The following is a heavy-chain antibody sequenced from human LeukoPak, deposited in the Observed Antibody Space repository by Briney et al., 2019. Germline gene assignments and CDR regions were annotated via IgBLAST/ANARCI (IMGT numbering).Heavy chain of an antibody. J-gene: IGHJ5*02. CDR2: IIPIFGTA. V-gene: IGHV1-69*05. CDR3: ARALVVVPAAVSGGRRHVTNWFDP. D-gene: IGHD2-2*01. Sequence: SVTVSCKVSGGTFSSYAISWVRQAPGQGLEWMGGIIPIFGTANYAQKFQGRVTITTDETTSTAYMELSSLRSEDTAVYYCARALVVVPAAVSGGRRHVTNWFDPWGQGTLVTVSS. CDR1: GGTFSSYA.